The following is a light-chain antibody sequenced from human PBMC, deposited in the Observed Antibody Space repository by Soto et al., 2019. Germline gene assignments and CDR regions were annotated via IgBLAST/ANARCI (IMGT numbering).Light chain of an antibody. CDR2: RNN. V-gene: IGLV1-47*01. Sequence: QSVLTQPPSASGTPGQRVPISCSGSSSNIGSNYVYWYQQLPGTAPKLLIYRNNQRPSGVPDGFSRSKSGTSASLAISGLRSEDEADYYCAAWDDSLRGPVFGGGTKPTVL. CDR1: SSNIGSNY. J-gene: IGLJ2*01. CDR3: AAWDDSLRGPV.